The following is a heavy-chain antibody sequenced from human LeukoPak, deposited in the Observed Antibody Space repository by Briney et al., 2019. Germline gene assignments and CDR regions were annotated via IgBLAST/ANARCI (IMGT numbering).Heavy chain of an antibody. Sequence: PGRSLRLSCAASGFTFSSYGMHWVRQAPGKGLEWVAVIWSDGINEYYADSVKGRFTISRDNSKNTLYLQMNSLRAEDTAVYSCATRNFDDSGTYALGYWGQGTLVTVSS. CDR3: ATRNFDDSGTYALGY. CDR1: GFTFSSYG. V-gene: IGHV3-33*01. D-gene: IGHD3-10*01. CDR2: IWSDGINE. J-gene: IGHJ4*02.